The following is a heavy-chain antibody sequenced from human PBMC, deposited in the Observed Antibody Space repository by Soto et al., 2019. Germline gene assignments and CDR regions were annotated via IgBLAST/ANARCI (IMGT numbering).Heavy chain of an antibody. Sequence: EVQVVESGGGLVQPGGSLRLSCAASGFSLSDHNMDWVRQAPGKGLEWIGRTWNKDNDYRTDYAASAKVKFTISRDNSRNSIYLQMSSLRTADTALYYCVALLHGYPYWGQGTLVTVSS. J-gene: IGHJ4*01. D-gene: IGHD5-18*01. CDR3: VALLHGYPY. CDR2: TWNKDNDYRT. V-gene: IGHV3-72*01. CDR1: GFSLSDHN.